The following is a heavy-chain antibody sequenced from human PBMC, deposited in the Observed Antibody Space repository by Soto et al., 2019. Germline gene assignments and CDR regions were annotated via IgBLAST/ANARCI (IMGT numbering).Heavy chain of an antibody. J-gene: IGHJ4*02. CDR2: IYNSGST. CDR1: GASISSSY. Sequence: PSETMSLTCTVSGASISSSYWSCIRQPPGKGLEWIGYIYNSGSTTYNPSLKSRVTISVDTSKNQFSLKLSSVTAADTAVYYCARGDYYDSSGGIDYWGQGTLVTVSS. V-gene: IGHV4-59*01. CDR3: ARGDYYDSSGGIDY. D-gene: IGHD3-22*01.